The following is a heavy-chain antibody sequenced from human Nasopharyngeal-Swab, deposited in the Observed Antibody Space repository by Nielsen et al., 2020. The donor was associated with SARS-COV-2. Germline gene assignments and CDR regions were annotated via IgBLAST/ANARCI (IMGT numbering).Heavy chain of an antibody. Sequence: GESLKISCAASGSTFSSYEMNWVRQAPGKGLEWVSYISSSGSTIYYADSVKGRFTISRDNAKNSLYLQMNSLRAEDTAVYYCARERATLNPVHYFDYWGQGTLVTVSS. CDR1: GSTFSSYE. J-gene: IGHJ4*02. V-gene: IGHV3-48*03. CDR3: ARERATLNPVHYFDY. CDR2: ISSSGSTI.